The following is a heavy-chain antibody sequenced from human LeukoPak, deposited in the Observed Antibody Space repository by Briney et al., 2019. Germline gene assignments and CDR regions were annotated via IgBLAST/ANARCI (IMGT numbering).Heavy chain of an antibody. CDR1: GYTFTGYY. CDR3: ATHDPTYYYDSSGYYYALWY. Sequence: ASVKVSCKASGYTFTGYYMHWVRQAPGQGLEWMGWINPNSGGTNYAQKFQGRVTMTRDTPISTAYMELSRLRSDDTAVYYCATHDPTYYYDSSGYYYALWYWGQGTLVTVSS. D-gene: IGHD3-22*01. CDR2: INPNSGGT. V-gene: IGHV1-2*02. J-gene: IGHJ4*02.